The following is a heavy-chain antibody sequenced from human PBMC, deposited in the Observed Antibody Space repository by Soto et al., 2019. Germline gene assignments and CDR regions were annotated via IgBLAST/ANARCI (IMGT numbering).Heavy chain of an antibody. V-gene: IGHV3-30*03. D-gene: IGHD3-3*01. CDR3: ARDYEGIRFPPRASYYYYMDV. CDR1: GFTFSSYG. CDR2: ITYDGSST. J-gene: IGHJ6*03. Sequence: GGSLSLSCAASGFTFSSYGMHWVRQAPGKGLEWVAGITYDGSSTYYADSVKGRFTISRDNSKNTLHLQMNSLRAEDTAVYYCARDYEGIRFPPRASYYYYMDVWGKGTTVTVSS.